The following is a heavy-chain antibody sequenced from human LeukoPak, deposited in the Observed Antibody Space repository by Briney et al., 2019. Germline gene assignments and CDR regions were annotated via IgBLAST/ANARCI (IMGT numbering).Heavy chain of an antibody. D-gene: IGHD3-9*01. CDR3: TRELRYFDWFGAFDI. CDR1: GFTFGDYA. Sequence: GGSLRLSCTASGFTFGDYAMNWVRQAPGKRLEWVGFIRSKAYGGTTEYAASVKGRFTISRDDSKSIAYLQMNSLKTEDTAVYYCTRELRYFDWFGAFDIWGQGTMVTVSS. V-gene: IGHV3-49*04. CDR2: IRSKAYGGTT. J-gene: IGHJ3*02.